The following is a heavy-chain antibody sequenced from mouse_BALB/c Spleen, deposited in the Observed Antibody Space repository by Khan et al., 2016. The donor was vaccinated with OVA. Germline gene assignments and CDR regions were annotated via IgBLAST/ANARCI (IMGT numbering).Heavy chain of an antibody. V-gene: IGHV1-7*01. J-gene: IGHJ2*01. CDR1: GYTFTTYW. Sequence: VELVESGTELAKPGASVKMSCKASGYTFTTYWMHWVKQRPGQGLEWIGYINPTSGYTDYNEKFKDKATLSADKSSSTAYRQLSSLKSENSAVDYCARDRIDYWGQGTTRTVSS. CDR2: INPTSGYT. CDR3: ARDRIDY.